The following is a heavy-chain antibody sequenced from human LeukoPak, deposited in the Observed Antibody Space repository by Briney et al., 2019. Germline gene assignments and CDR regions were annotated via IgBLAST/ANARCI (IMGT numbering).Heavy chain of an antibody. J-gene: IGHJ5*02. D-gene: IGHD2-2*01. V-gene: IGHV1-2*02. CDR2: INPNSGGT. Sequence: APVKVSCKASGYTFTGYYMHWVRQAPGQGLEWMGWINPNSGGTNYAQKFQGRVTMTRDTSISTAYMELSRLRSDDTAVYYGARAVIVVVPAAIPHFDPWGQGTLVTVSS. CDR3: ARAVIVVVPAAIPHFDP. CDR1: GYTFTGYY.